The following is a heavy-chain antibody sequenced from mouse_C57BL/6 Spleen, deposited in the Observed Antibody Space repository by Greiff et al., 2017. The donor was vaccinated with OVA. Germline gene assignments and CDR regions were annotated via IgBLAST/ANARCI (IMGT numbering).Heavy chain of an antibody. CDR3: ARGGTTVVAHSYFDV. D-gene: IGHD1-1*01. CDR1: GYTFTDYN. V-gene: IGHV1-18*01. Sequence: VQLQQSGPELVKPGASVKIPCKASGYTFTDYNMDWVKQSHGKSLEWIGDINPNNGGTIYNQKFKGKATLTVDKSSSTAYMELRSLTSEDTAVYYCARGGTTVVAHSYFDVWGTGTTVTVSS. CDR2: INPNNGGT. J-gene: IGHJ1*03.